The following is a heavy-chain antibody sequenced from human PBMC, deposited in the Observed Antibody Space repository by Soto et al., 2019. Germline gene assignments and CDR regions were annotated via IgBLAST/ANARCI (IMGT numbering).Heavy chain of an antibody. CDR1: GYTFTSYG. D-gene: IGHD5-18*01. CDR3: ARGTWGYSYGYWFDP. J-gene: IGHJ5*02. V-gene: IGHV1-18*01. Sequence: ASVKVSCKASGYTFTSYGISWVRQAPGQGLEWMGWISAYNGNTNYAQKLQGRVTMTTDTSTSTAYMELRSLRSDDTAVYYCARGTWGYSYGYWFDPWGQGTLVTVSS. CDR2: ISAYNGNT.